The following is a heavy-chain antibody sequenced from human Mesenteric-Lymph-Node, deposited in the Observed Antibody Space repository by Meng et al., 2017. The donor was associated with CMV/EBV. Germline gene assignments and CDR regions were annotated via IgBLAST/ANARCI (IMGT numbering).Heavy chain of an antibody. Sequence: YGGSFSGYYWSWIRQPPGKGLEWIGEINHSGSTNYNPSLKSRVTISVDTSKNQFSLKLSSVTAADTAVYYCARERRYQLLSNTYHFDYWGQGTLVTVSS. D-gene: IGHD2-2*01. J-gene: IGHJ4*02. CDR2: INHSGST. CDR1: GGSFSGYY. CDR3: ARERRYQLLSNTYHFDY. V-gene: IGHV4-34*01.